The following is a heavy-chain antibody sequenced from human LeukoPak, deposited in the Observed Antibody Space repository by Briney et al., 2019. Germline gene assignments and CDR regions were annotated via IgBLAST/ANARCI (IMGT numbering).Heavy chain of an antibody. CDR1: AFSVSSNY. CDR3: ASQSTPVLPFDI. CDR2: IYSAGTT. J-gene: IGHJ3*02. V-gene: IGHV3-66*04. Sequence: PGGSLRLSCAASAFSVSSNYISWVRQAPGKGLEWVSVIYSAGTTYYADSVKGRFTISRDNSKNTLYLQMNSLCVEDTAVYYCASQSTPVLPFDIWGQGTMVTVSS.